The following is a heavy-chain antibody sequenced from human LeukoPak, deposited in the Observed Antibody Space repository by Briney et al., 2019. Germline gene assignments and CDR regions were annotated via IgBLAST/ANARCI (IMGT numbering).Heavy chain of an antibody. Sequence: GGSLRLSCAASGFTASSNYMSWVRQAPGKGLEWVSVIYSGGSTYYADSVKGRFTISRDNSKNTLYLQMNSLRAEDTAVYYCARVGWRGYYFDYWGQGTLVTVSS. J-gene: IGHJ4*02. CDR3: ARVGWRGYYFDY. CDR1: GFTASSNY. D-gene: IGHD2-15*01. CDR2: IYSGGST. V-gene: IGHV3-53*01.